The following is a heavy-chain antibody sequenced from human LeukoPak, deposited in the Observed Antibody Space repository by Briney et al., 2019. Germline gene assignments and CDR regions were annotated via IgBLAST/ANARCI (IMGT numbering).Heavy chain of an antibody. CDR3: ARDRAMWELPIDY. CDR1: GYTFTSYG. V-gene: IGHV1-18*01. CDR2: ISAYNGNT. Sequence: GASVKVSCKASGYTFTSYGISWVRQAHGQGLEWMGWISAYNGNTNYAQKLQCRVTMTTDTSTSTAYMELRRLRSDDTAVYYCARDRAMWELPIDYWGQGTLVTVSS. D-gene: IGHD1-26*01. J-gene: IGHJ4*02.